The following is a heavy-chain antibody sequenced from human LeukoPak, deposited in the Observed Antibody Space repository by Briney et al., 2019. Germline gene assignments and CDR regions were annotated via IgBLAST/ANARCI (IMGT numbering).Heavy chain of an antibody. V-gene: IGHV4-4*02. Sequence: SGTLSLTCAVSGGSISSSNWWSWVRQPPGKGLEWIGEIYHSGSTNYNPSLKSRVTISVDKSKNQFSLKLGSVTAADTAVYYCARSSDTAMGRGWFDPWGQGTLVTVSS. CDR2: IYHSGST. D-gene: IGHD5-18*01. CDR1: GGSISSSNW. J-gene: IGHJ5*02. CDR3: ARSSDTAMGRGWFDP.